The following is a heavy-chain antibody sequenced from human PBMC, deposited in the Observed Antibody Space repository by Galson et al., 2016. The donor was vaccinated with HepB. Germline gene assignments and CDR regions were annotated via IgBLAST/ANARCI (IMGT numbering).Heavy chain of an antibody. V-gene: IGHV1-46*01. CDR3: ASEGGSSWGFDY. CDR1: GFSFTSFY. D-gene: IGHD1-26*01. CDR2: VDP. Sequence: SVKVSCKASGFSFTSFYIHWVRQAPGQGLEWLGIVDPNYPQQFQGRVSMTRDTSTSTVYMELNSLTSEDTAVYYCASEGGSSWGFDYWGQGTLVIVSS. J-gene: IGHJ4*02.